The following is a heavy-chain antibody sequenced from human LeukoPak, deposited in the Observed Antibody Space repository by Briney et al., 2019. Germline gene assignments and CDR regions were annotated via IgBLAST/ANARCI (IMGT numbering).Heavy chain of an antibody. V-gene: IGHV3-23*01. CDR1: GFTVSSNY. CDR3: AKIFGTTKVFSVDY. CDR2: ISDSTGST. Sequence: GGSLRLSCAASGFTVSSNYMSWVRQAPGKGLEWVSAISDSTGSTYYADSVKGRFTISRDNSKNTLYLQMNSLRAEDTAVYYCAKIFGTTKVFSVDYWGQGTLVTVSS. J-gene: IGHJ4*02. D-gene: IGHD3-3*01.